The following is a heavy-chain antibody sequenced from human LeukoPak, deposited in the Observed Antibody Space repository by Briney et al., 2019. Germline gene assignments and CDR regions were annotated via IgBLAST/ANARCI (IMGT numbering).Heavy chain of an antibody. Sequence: GASVKVSCKASGYTFTGYYMHWVRQAPGQGLEWMGRINPNSGGTNYAQKLQGRVTMTTDTSTSTAYMELRSLRSDDTAVYYCARLDDSSGYYYLHFVQRIDYWGQGTLVTVSS. CDR1: GYTFTGYY. CDR2: INPNSGGT. J-gene: IGHJ4*02. D-gene: IGHD3-22*01. V-gene: IGHV1-2*06. CDR3: ARLDDSSGYYYLHFVQRIDY.